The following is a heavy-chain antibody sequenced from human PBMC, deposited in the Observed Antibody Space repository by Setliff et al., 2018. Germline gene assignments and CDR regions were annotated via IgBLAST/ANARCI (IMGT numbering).Heavy chain of an antibody. V-gene: IGHV4-61*09. CDR2: VHTGRAT. J-gene: IGHJ4*02. Sequence: PSETLSLTCSVSGGSISSGGFYWSWIRQSAGRGLEWIGHVHTGRATDYNLSLKSRVTISLDSSKNQFSLRLSSVTAADAAVYFCARESATIGEFPLYYFDKWGQGIPVTVSS. CDR1: GGSISSGGFY. CDR3: ARESATIGEFPLYYFDK. D-gene: IGHD3-10*01.